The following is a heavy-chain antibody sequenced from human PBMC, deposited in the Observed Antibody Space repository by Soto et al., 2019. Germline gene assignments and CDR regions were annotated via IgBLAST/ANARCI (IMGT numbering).Heavy chain of an antibody. D-gene: IGHD1-7*01. V-gene: IGHV3-15*07. CDR3: TTVVWTELRRLDY. CDR1: GVIISDAW. J-gene: IGHJ4*02. Sequence: GGTLRLSCAASGVIISDAWMTCVRQSPGKRLEWVGRIKKKSAGGTTDYAAPVKGRFTISRDDSKNTVYLQMSSLETEDTAVYYCTTVVWTELRRLDYWGQGT. CDR2: IKKKSAGGTT.